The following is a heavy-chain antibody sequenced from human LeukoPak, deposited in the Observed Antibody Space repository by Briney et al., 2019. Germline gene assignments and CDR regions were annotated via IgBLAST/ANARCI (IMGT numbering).Heavy chain of an antibody. D-gene: IGHD3-3*01. V-gene: IGHV1-69*04. CDR3: ASDFWSGYYRGPFDY. CDR1: GGTFSSYA. Sequence: SVKVSCKASGGTFSSYAISWVRQAPGQGLEWMGRVIPILGIANYAQKFQGRVTITADKSTSTAYMELSSLRSEDTAVYYCASDFWSGYYRGPFDYWGQGTLVTVSS. J-gene: IGHJ4*02. CDR2: VIPILGIA.